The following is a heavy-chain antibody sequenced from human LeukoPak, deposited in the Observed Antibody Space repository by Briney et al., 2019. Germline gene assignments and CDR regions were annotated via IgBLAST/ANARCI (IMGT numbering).Heavy chain of an antibody. CDR1: GYSFTSYW. Sequence: GEPLKISCKGSGYSFTSYWIGWVRQMPGKGLEWMGIIYPGDSDTRYSPSFQGQVTISADKSISTAYLQWSSLKASDTAMYYCLSYYYDSSGYYYEADAFDIWGQGTMVTVSS. CDR3: LSYYYDSSGYYYEADAFDI. D-gene: IGHD3-22*01. CDR2: IYPGDSDT. J-gene: IGHJ3*02. V-gene: IGHV5-51*01.